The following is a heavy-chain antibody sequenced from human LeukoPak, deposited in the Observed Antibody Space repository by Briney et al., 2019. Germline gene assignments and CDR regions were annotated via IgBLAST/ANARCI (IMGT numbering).Heavy chain of an antibody. Sequence: GGSLRLSCAASGFTVSNNYMSWVRQAPGKGLECVSVIYSGGSTHYADSVKGRFTISRDNSKNTLFLQMNSLRAEDTAVYYCARAWGFASLDHWGQGTLVTVSS. CDR3: ARAWGFASLDH. CDR2: IYSGGST. V-gene: IGHV3-53*01. CDR1: GFTVSNNY. D-gene: IGHD3-10*01. J-gene: IGHJ4*02.